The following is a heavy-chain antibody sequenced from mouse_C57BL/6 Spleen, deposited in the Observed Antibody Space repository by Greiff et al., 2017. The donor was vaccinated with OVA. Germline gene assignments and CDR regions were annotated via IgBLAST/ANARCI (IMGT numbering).Heavy chain of an antibody. CDR3: ARKLLRFHFDY. CDR2: IYPGSGST. V-gene: IGHV1-55*01. Sequence: QVHVKQPGAELVKPGASVKMSCKASGYTFTSYWITWVKQRPGQGLEWIGDIYPGSGSTNYNEKFKSKATLTVDTSSSTAYMQLSSLTSEDSAVYYCARKLLRFHFDYWGQGTTLTVSS. CDR1: GYTFTSYW. D-gene: IGHD2-12*01. J-gene: IGHJ2*01.